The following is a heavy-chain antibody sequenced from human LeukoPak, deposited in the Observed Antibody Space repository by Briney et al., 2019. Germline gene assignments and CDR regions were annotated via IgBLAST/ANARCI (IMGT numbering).Heavy chain of an antibody. V-gene: IGHV3-21*01. CDR2: ISSSSSYI. D-gene: IGHD3-10*01. Sequence: GGSLRLSCAASGFTFSSYSMNWVRQAPGKGLEWVSSISSSSSYIYYADSVKGRFTISRDNAKNSLYPQMNSLRAEDTAVYYCARVHYGSGSYANWFDPWGQGTLVTVSS. CDR1: GFTFSSYS. CDR3: ARVHYGSGSYANWFDP. J-gene: IGHJ5*02.